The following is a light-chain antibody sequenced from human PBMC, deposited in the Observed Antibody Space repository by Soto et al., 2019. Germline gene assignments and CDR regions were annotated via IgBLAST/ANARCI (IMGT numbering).Light chain of an antibody. CDR3: NSYTSSSALYV. CDR1: SSDIGAYKY. CDR2: EVS. Sequence: QSALTQPASVSGSPGQSITISCTGTSSDIGAYKYVSWYQQHPGKAPKLILYEVSNRPSGVSNRFSGFKSGNTASLTITGLQAEDAADYYCNSYTSSSALYVFGTGTKVTVL. V-gene: IGLV2-14*01. J-gene: IGLJ1*01.